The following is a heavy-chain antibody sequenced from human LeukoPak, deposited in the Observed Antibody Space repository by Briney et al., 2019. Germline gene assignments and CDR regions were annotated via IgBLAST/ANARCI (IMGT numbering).Heavy chain of an antibody. CDR3: ATRGDYGDYWYYFDY. D-gene: IGHD4-17*01. V-gene: IGHV3-53*01. CDR2: IYSGGSGGST. CDR1: GSTVSSNY. J-gene: IGHJ4*02. Sequence: GGSLRLSCAASGSTVSSNYMSWVRQAPGKGLEWVSVIYSGGSGGSTYYADSVRGRFTISRDNSKNTLYLQMNSLRAEDTAVYYCATRGDYGDYWYYFDYWGQGTLVTVSS.